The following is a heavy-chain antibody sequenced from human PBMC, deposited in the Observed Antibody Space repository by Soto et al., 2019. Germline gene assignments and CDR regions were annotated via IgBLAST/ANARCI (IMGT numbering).Heavy chain of an antibody. Sequence: GSLRLSCAASGFTFSVHQMSWFRLAPGRGLEWVSCISDSGGAVHYADSVKGRFTISRDNAKNLLFLQMTGLRGEDTATYYCVRDYGTNPYWFFDLWGRGTLVTVSS. V-gene: IGHV3-48*03. CDR3: VRDYGTNPYWFFDL. CDR2: ISDSGGAV. D-gene: IGHD4-17*01. CDR1: GFTFSVHQ. J-gene: IGHJ2*01.